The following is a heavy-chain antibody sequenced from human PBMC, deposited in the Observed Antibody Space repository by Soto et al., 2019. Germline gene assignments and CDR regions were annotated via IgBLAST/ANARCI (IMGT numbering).Heavy chain of an antibody. CDR3: VKQRLSSPELKFYFDY. V-gene: IGHV3-23*01. CDR2: ISVSGDST. D-gene: IGHD1-7*01. J-gene: IGHJ4*02. Sequence: EVQLLESGGGLVQPGGSLRLSCAASGFTFGSYAMSWVRQAPGKGLQWVSRISVSGDSTYYADSVKGRFTISRDNSKKTLYLQMNSLRAEDTAVYYCVKQRLSSPELKFYFDYWGQGTLVTVSP. CDR1: GFTFGSYA.